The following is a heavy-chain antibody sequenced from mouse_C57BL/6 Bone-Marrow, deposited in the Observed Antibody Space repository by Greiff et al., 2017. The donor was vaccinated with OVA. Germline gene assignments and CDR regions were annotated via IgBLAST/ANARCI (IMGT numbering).Heavy chain of an antibody. CDR3: ARDGWDGY. CDR2: ISDGGSYT. J-gene: IGHJ2*01. V-gene: IGHV5-4*01. CDR1: GFTFSSYA. Sequence: DVKLVESGGGLVKPGGSLKLSCAASGFTFSSYAMSWVRQTPEKRLEWVATISDGGSYTYYPDNVKGRFTISRDNAKNNLYLQMSHLKSEDTAMYYCARDGWDGYWGQGTTLTVSS. D-gene: IGHD4-1*01.